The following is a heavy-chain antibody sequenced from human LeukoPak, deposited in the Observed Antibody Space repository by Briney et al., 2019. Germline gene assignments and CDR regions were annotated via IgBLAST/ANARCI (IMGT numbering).Heavy chain of an antibody. CDR3: AKDLDYDILTGPHYFDY. CDR1: GFTFRTYD. J-gene: IGHJ4*02. CDR2: IRPSGHSV. D-gene: IGHD3-9*01. V-gene: IGHV3-21*04. Sequence: GGSLRLSCTASGFTFRTYDMNWVRQAPGKGPEWVSSIRPSGHSVYYADAVKGRFTISRDNSKNTLYLQMNSLRAEDTAVYYCAKDLDYDILTGPHYFDYWGQGTLVTVSS.